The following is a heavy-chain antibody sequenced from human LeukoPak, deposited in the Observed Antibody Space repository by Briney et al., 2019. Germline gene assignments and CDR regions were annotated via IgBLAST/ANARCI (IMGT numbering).Heavy chain of an antibody. J-gene: IGHJ4*02. CDR1: GFTFSSYG. CDR3: AKDLSSSWQDF. V-gene: IGHV3-30*18. Sequence: GGSLRLSCAASGFTFSSYGMHWVRQAPGKGLEWVAVISYDGSNKYYADSVKGRFTISRDNSKNTLYLQMNSLRVEDTAVYYCAKDLSSSWQDFWGQGTLVTVSS. CDR2: ISYDGSNK. D-gene: IGHD6-13*01.